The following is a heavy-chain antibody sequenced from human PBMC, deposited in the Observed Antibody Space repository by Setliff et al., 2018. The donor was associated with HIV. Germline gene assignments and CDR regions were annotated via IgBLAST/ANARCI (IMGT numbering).Heavy chain of an antibody. D-gene: IGHD3-22*01. CDR3: ARAAYGYDSSGYFFDY. CDR1: GYTFTNYY. CDR2: ITPNGGSA. Sequence: ASVKVSCKTSGYTFTNYYVHWVRQAPGQGLEWMGVITPNGGSANYAQKFQGRVTITTDESTSTVYMELSSLRSEDTAVYYCARAAYGYDSSGYFFDYWGQGTLVTVSS. V-gene: IGHV1-46*01. J-gene: IGHJ4*02.